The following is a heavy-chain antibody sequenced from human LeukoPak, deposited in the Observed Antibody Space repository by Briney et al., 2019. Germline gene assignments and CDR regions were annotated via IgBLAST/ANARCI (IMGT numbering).Heavy chain of an antibody. Sequence: GASMKISCKGFGYSFTMYWIAWVRQMPGKGLEWMGIINPRDSETRNNPSFQGQVTISVDKSINTAYLQWSSLKASDTAIYYCARHEGNGEYSDYWGQGTLVTVSS. CDR1: GYSFTMYW. V-gene: IGHV5-51*01. J-gene: IGHJ4*02. CDR2: INPRDSET. D-gene: IGHD4-17*01. CDR3: ARHEGNGEYSDY.